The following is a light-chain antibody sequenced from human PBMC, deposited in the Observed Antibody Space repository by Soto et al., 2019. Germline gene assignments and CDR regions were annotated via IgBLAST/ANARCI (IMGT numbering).Light chain of an antibody. CDR2: KAS. CDR3: QEYKSYST. Sequence: TPSPGTLSLSPGERATLSCRASQSISSWLAWYQQKPGKAPKLLIYKASSLESGVPSRFSGSGSGTEFTLTISSLQPDDFATYFCQEYKSYSTFGPGTKVDIK. J-gene: IGKJ1*01. V-gene: IGKV1-5*03. CDR1: QSISSW.